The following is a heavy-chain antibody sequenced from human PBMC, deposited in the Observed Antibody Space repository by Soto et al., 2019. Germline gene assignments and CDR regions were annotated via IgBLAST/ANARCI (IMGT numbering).Heavy chain of an antibody. CDR3: ARDQVVPASPIDP. CDR1: GAYLSSGDYY. D-gene: IGHD2-2*01. CDR2: IYYSGST. V-gene: IGHV4-30-4*01. Sequence: RSETLCLTCTFSGAYLSSGDYYWSWISPPPGKGLGWIGYIYYSGSTYYNPSLKSRVTISVDTSKNQFSLKLSSVTAADTAVYYCARDQVVPASPIDPWGQGTLVTVSS. J-gene: IGHJ5*02.